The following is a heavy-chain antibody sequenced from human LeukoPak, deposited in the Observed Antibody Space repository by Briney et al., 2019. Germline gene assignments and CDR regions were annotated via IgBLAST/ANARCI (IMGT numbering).Heavy chain of an antibody. D-gene: IGHD5-12*01. Sequence: GGSLRLSCAAYGFTFSIYAMSWVRQAPGKGLEWVSAISGSGGSTYYADSVKGRFTISRDNSKNTLYLQMNSLRAEDTAVYYCAKGLGLVSSGYDYWGQGTLVTVSS. V-gene: IGHV3-23*01. J-gene: IGHJ4*02. CDR1: GFTFSIYA. CDR3: AKGLGLVSSGYDY. CDR2: ISGSGGST.